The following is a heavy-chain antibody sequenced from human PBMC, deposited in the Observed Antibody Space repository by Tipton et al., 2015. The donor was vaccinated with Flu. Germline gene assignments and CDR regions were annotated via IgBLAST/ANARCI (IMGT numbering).Heavy chain of an antibody. CDR1: GYTFNNYG. Sequence: QSGAEVKKPGASVRVSCKTTGYTFNNYGINWVRQAPGQGLEWMGWVSAYNGNTNYAQIVQGRVTLTTDTSTRTAYMELRSLRSDDTAVYYCARDREDYGSSDYYSGFDYWGQGTLVTVSS. CDR2: VSAYNGNT. CDR3: ARDREDYGSSDYYSGFDY. V-gene: IGHV1-18*04. D-gene: IGHD3-22*01. J-gene: IGHJ4*02.